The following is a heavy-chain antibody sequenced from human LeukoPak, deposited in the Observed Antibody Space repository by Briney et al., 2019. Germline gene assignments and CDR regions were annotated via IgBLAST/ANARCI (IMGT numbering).Heavy chain of an antibody. CDR1: GYSISSGYY. D-gene: IGHD3-9*01. V-gene: IGHV4-38-2*02. CDR2: IYHSGST. CDR3: ARQSVGYAYAYYDILTPFDY. J-gene: IGHJ4*02. Sequence: SETLSLTCTVSGYSISSGYYWGWIRQPPGKGLEWIGSIYHSGSTYYNPSLKSRFTISVYTSKNQFSLKLSSVTAAATAVYYCARQSVGYAYAYYDILTPFDYWGQGTLVTVSS.